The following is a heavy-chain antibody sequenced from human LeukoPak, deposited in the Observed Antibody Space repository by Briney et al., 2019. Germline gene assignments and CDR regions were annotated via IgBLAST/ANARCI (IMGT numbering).Heavy chain of an antibody. V-gene: IGHV4-39*01. CDR3: ARPDYDSSGTDY. J-gene: IGHJ4*02. Sequence: SETLSLTCSVSGASISSSNYYWAWIRQPPGKGLEWIGSIYHSGRTYYNPSLKSRVTISVDTSKNQFSLKLSSVTAADTAVHYCARPDYDSSGTDYWGQGTLVTVSS. CDR2: IYHSGRT. D-gene: IGHD3-22*01. CDR1: GASISSSNYY.